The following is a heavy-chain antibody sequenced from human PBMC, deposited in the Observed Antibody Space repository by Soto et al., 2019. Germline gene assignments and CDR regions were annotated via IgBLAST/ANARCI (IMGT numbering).Heavy chain of an antibody. J-gene: IGHJ4*02. Sequence: QVQLVESGGGVVQPGRSLRLSCAASGFTFRSYGMHWVRQTPGKGLEWVAGISYDGSNEYYADSVKGRFTISRDNSKNTLYLQTDSLKNEDTAVYYCAKWEDRGYGFAFDYWGKGTLVTVSS. CDR3: AKWEDRGYGFAFDY. V-gene: IGHV3-30*18. CDR2: ISYDGSNE. CDR1: GFTFRSYG. D-gene: IGHD1-26*01.